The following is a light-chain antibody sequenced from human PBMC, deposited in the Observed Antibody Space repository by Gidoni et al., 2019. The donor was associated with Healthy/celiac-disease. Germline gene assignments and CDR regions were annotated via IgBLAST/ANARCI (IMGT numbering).Light chain of an antibody. J-gene: IGKJ3*01. CDR2: DAS. CDR3: QQRSNWPVT. CDR1: QSVSSC. Sequence: EIVLTQSPATLSLSPGERATRPCRASQSVSSCLAWYHQKPGQAPRLLIYDASNRATGIPARFSGSGSGTDFTLTISSLEPEDFAVYYCQQRSNWPVTFGPGTKVDIK. V-gene: IGKV3-11*01.